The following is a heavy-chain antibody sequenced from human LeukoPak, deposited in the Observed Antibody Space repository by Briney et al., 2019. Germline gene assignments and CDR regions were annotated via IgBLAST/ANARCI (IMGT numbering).Heavy chain of an antibody. Sequence: GGSLRLPCAASGFTFDDYAMHWVRQAPGKGLEWVSGISWNSGSIGYADSVKGRFTISRDNAKNSLYLQMNSLRAEDTALYYCAKDIRSGLRIYYFDYWGQGTLVTVSS. J-gene: IGHJ4*02. D-gene: IGHD4-17*01. CDR1: GFTFDDYA. V-gene: IGHV3-9*01. CDR2: ISWNSGSI. CDR3: AKDIRSGLRIYYFDY.